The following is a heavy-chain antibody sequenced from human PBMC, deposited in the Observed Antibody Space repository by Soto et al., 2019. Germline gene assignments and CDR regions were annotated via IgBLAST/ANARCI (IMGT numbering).Heavy chain of an antibody. V-gene: IGHV3-13*01. CDR1: GFTFSNYA. J-gene: IGHJ4*02. Sequence: EVQLVESGGGLVQPGGSLRLSCAASGFTFSNYAMHWVRQPTGKGLEWVSGIGAAGDTYYPGSVKGRFTISRENAKNSLYLQMNSLRAGDTAVYYCAAGGVTSVVQFDYWGQGTLVTVSS. D-gene: IGHD3-16*01. CDR3: AAGGVTSVVQFDY. CDR2: IGAAGDT.